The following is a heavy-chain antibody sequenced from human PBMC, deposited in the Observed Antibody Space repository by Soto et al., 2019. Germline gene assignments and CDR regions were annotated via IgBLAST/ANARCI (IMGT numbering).Heavy chain of an antibody. CDR1: GYTFTSYA. Sequence: GASVKFYCKASGYTFTSYAMRWVRQAPGQRLEWMGWINAGNGNTKYSQKFQGRVTITRDTSASTAYMELSSLRSEDTAVYYCARDPLPCSGGSCYPAWGRGTLVT. CDR2: INAGNGNT. D-gene: IGHD2-15*01. V-gene: IGHV1-3*01. CDR3: ARDPLPCSGGSCYPA. J-gene: IGHJ5*02.